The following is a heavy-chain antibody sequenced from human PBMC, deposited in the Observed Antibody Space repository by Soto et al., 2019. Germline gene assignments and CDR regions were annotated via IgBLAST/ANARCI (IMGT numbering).Heavy chain of an antibody. CDR2: ISYDGSNK. CDR3: ARDRVAARKKAYYSSYGMDV. D-gene: IGHD6-6*01. V-gene: IGHV3-30*03. CDR1: GFTFNIYG. J-gene: IGHJ6*02. Sequence: GGSLRLSCAASGFTFNIYGMQWVRQAPGKGLEWVAVISYDGSNKYYADSVKGRFTISRDNSKNTLYLQMNSLRAEDTAVYYCARDRVAARKKAYYSSYGMDVWGQGTPVTV.